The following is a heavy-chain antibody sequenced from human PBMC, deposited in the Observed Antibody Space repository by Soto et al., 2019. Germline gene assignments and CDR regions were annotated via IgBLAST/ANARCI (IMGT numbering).Heavy chain of an antibody. CDR2: IYYSGST. V-gene: IGHV4-59*01. CDR1: GGSFSGYY. J-gene: IGHJ4*02. D-gene: IGHD6-6*01. Sequence: SETLSLTCAVYGGSFSGYYWSWIRQPPGKGLEWIGYIYYSGSTNYNPSLKSRVTISVDTSKNQFSLKLSSVTAADTAVYYCARDTGSVLFDYWGQGTLVTVSS. CDR3: ARDTGSVLFDY.